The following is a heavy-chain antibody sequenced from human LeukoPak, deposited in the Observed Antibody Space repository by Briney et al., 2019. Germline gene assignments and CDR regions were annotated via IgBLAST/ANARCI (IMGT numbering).Heavy chain of an antibody. J-gene: IGHJ4*02. D-gene: IGHD5-18*01. V-gene: IGHV3-74*01. CDR1: GFTFNGYW. Sequence: PGGSLRLSCAASGFTFNGYWMHWVGQAPGKGLVWVSRIDRDGSSTTYADSVKGRFTISRDNAKNTLYLQTNSLRAEDTAVYYCANSDTVLGNWGQGTLVTVSS. CDR3: ANSDTVLGN. CDR2: IDRDGSST.